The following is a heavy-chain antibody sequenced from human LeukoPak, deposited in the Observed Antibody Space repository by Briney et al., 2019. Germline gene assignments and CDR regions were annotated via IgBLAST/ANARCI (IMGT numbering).Heavy chain of an antibody. CDR2: IYSGGTT. J-gene: IGHJ4*02. D-gene: IGHD4-11*01. CDR1: GITVNSNY. CDR3: ASPLRHGTGYSIPFGC. Sequence: GVSLRLSCAASGITVNSNYMSWVRQSPGKGLEWVSVIYSGGTTYHSDSVKDRFTLSRDDSKNTLYLQMNSLRAEDTAVYYCASPLRHGTGYSIPFGCWGQGTLVTVS. V-gene: IGHV3-66*01.